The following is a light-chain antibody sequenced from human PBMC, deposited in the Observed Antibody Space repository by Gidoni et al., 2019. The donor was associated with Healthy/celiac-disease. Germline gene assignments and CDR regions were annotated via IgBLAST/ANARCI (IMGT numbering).Light chain of an antibody. CDR3: QQRSNWPTLT. Sequence: VLTQSPATLSLSPGERATLSCRASQSVSSYLAWYQQKPGQAPRLLIYDASNRATGIPARFSGSGSGTDFTLTISSLEPEDFAVYYCQQRSNWPTLTFGGGTKVEIK. CDR2: DAS. CDR1: QSVSSY. J-gene: IGKJ4*01. V-gene: IGKV3-11*01.